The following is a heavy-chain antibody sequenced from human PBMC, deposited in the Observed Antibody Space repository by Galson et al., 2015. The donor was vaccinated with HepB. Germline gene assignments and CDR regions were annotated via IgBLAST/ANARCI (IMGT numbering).Heavy chain of an antibody. CDR2: ISGSGSST. J-gene: IGHJ6*02. D-gene: IGHD3-9*01. V-gene: IGHV3-23*01. CDR3: VKAPNYDILTGDPLPGA. Sequence: SLRLSCAASGFTFSSYAMSWVRQAPGKGLEWVSSISGSGSSTYYADSVKGRFTISRDHSKDTLYLQMNSLRAEDTAVYYCVKAPNYDILTGDPLPGAWGQGTTVTVSS. CDR1: GFTFSSYA.